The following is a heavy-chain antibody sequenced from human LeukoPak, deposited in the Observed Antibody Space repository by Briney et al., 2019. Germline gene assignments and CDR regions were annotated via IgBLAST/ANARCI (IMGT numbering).Heavy chain of an antibody. CDR3: ARHIISSSWYSFYYYMDV. D-gene: IGHD6-13*01. J-gene: IGHJ6*03. CDR1: GYIFTSYW. Sequence: GESLQISCKGSGYIFTSYWIGWVRPLRGKGLEWMGIIYPGDSDTRYSPSFQGQVTISADKSISTAYLQWSSLKASDTAMYYCARHIISSSWYSFYYYMDVWGKGTTVTVSS. CDR2: IYPGDSDT. V-gene: IGHV5-51*01.